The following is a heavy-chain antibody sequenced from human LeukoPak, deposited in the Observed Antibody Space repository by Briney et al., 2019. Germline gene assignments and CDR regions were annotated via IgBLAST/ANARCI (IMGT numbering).Heavy chain of an antibody. CDR1: GGSVSSGSYY. CDR3: ARGSGSYSMYNWFDP. J-gene: IGHJ5*02. V-gene: IGHV4-61*01. D-gene: IGHD3-10*01. Sequence: SETLSLTCTVSGGSVSSGSYYWSWIRQPPGKGLEWIGYIYYSGSTNYNPSLKSRVTISVDTSKNQFSLKLSSVTAADTAVYYCARGSGSYSMYNWFDPWGQGTLVTVSS. CDR2: IYYSGST.